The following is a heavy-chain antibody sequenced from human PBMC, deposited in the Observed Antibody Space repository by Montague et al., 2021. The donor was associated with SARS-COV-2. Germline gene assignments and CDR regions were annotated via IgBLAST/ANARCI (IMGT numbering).Heavy chain of an antibody. V-gene: IGHV3-21*06. Sequence: SLRLSCAASGFTFSSYRMNWVRQAPGKGLEWVSSINTNSNYIYYANSVKGRFTISRDNAKNSLYLQMNSLRVEDTALYYCARDFGYTTGYAFDVWGQGTMVSVSS. CDR2: INTNSNYI. D-gene: IGHD5-24*01. J-gene: IGHJ3*01. CDR1: GFTFSSYR. CDR3: ARDFGYTTGYAFDV.